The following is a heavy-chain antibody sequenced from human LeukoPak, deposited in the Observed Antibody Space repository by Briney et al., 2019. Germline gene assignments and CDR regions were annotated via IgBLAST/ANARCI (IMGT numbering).Heavy chain of an antibody. CDR3: ARSRVRLAQLDY. J-gene: IGHJ4*02. CDR1: SGSINNDLYY. Sequence: SETLSLTCTVSSGSINNDLYYWSWIRQPAGKGLEWIGRVYTSGSTDYNPSLKSRVTISIDASKNQFSLNLNSVTAADTAVYYCARSRVRLAQLDYWGQGTLVTVSS. V-gene: IGHV4-61*02. D-gene: IGHD1-1*01. CDR2: VYTSGST.